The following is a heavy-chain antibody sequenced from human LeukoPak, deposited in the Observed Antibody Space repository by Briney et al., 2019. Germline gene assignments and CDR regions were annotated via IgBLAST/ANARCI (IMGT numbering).Heavy chain of an antibody. CDR3: AKDTSGSTSYSYHYGMDV. J-gene: IGHJ6*02. D-gene: IGHD1-26*01. CDR1: GFTFSSYA. V-gene: IGHV3-23*01. Sequence: GGSLRLSCVTSGFTFSSYAMSWVRQAPGKGLEWVSVISGSGGTTYYADSVEGRFTISRDNSKSTLYLQMNSLRAEDTAVYYCAKDTSGSTSYSYHYGMDVWGQGTTVTVSS. CDR2: ISGSGGTT.